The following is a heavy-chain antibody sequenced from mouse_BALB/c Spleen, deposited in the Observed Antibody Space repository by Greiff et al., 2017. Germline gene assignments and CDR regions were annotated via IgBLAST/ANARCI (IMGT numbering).Heavy chain of an antibody. CDR1: GYSFTDYA. V-gene: IGHV1-67*01. CDR2: ISTYSGNT. J-gene: IGHJ2*01. Sequence: QVQLQQSGPELVRPGVSVTISCKGSGYSFTDYAMHWVKQSHAKSLEWIGVISTYSGNTNYYPKFKGTATMTVDKSSSTAYMEHARLTSEDSAIYYCARGYYGYLFDFDYWGQGTTLTVSS. CDR3: ARGYYGYLFDFDY. D-gene: IGHD1-2*01.